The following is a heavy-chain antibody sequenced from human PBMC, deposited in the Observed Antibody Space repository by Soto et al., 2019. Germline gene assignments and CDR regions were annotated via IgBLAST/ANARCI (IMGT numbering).Heavy chain of an antibody. V-gene: IGHV3-7*05. J-gene: IGHJ5*02. CDR2: IKQDGSEK. CDR3: ARLKKAVAGPFDP. Sequence: GGSLRPSCAASGFTFSSYWMSWVRQAPGKGLEWVANIKQDGSEKYYVDSVKGRFTISRDNAKNSLYLQMNSLRAEDTAVYYCARLKKAVAGPFDPWGQGTLVTVSS. D-gene: IGHD6-19*01. CDR1: GFTFSSYW.